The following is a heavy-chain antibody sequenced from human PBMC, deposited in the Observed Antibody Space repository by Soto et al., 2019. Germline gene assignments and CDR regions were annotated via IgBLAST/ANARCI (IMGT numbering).Heavy chain of an antibody. CDR2: INHSGST. J-gene: IGHJ4*02. CDR3: ARAHNLEWLSPPRPYYFDY. D-gene: IGHD3-3*01. Sequence: QVQLQQWGAGLLKPSETLSLTCAVYGGSFSGYYWSWIRQPPGKGLEWVGEINHSGSTHYNPSLKSRVTTSVDTSKNQFSLKLSSVTAADTAVYYCARAHNLEWLSPPRPYYFDYWGQGTLVTVSS. V-gene: IGHV4-34*01. CDR1: GGSFSGYY.